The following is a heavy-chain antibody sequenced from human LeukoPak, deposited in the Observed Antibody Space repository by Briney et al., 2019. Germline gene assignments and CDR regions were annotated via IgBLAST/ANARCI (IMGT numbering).Heavy chain of an antibody. V-gene: IGHV1-69*04. CDR2: IIPILGIA. CDR3: ARVDLRYYFDY. J-gene: IGHJ4*02. CDR1: GGTFSSYA. Sequence: ASVKVSCKASGGTFSSYAISWVRQAPGQGLEWMGRIIPILGIANYAQKFQGRVTITADKSTSTAYMELSSLRSEDTAVYYCARVDLRYYFDYWGQGTLVTVSS. D-gene: IGHD4-17*01.